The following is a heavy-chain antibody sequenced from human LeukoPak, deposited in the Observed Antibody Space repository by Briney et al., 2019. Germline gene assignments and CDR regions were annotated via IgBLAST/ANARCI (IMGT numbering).Heavy chain of an antibody. Sequence: GGSLRLSCVASGFTFNSYWMNWVRQAPGKGLEWVANIKQDGSEKYYVDSVKGRFTISRDNAKNSLYLQMNSLRAEDTAVYYCAKPITISGATDAFDIWGQGTLVTVSS. J-gene: IGHJ4*02. V-gene: IGHV3-7*01. CDR3: AKPITISGATDAFDI. CDR2: IKQDGSEK. CDR1: GFTFNSYW. D-gene: IGHD3-3*01.